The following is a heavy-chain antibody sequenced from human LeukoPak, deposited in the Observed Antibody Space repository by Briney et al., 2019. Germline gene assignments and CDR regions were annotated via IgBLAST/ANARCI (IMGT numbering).Heavy chain of an antibody. CDR2: IIPIFGTA. D-gene: IGHD7-27*01. Sequence: SVKVSCKASGGTFSSYAISWVRQAPGQGLEWMGGIIPIFGTANYAQKFQGRVTITADESTSTAYMELSSLRAEDTAVYYCAKDIMKLGIQGNYFDYWGQGTLVTVSS. CDR1: GGTFSSYA. J-gene: IGHJ4*02. CDR3: AKDIMKLGIQGNYFDY. V-gene: IGHV1-69*13.